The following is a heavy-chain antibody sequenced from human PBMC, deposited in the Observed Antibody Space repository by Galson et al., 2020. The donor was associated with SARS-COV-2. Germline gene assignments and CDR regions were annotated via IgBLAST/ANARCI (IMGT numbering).Heavy chain of an antibody. Sequence: SKTLSLTCTVSGGPISSSSYYWGWISQPPGKGLEWIGSIYYSGSTYYNPSIKSRVTISVDTSKNRFSLKLSSVTAADTAVYYCAREEDSSGWYVDYWGQGTLVTVSS. CDR3: AREEDSSGWYVDY. CDR2: IYYSGST. J-gene: IGHJ4*02. V-gene: IGHV4-39*07. D-gene: IGHD6-19*01. CDR1: GGPISSSSYY.